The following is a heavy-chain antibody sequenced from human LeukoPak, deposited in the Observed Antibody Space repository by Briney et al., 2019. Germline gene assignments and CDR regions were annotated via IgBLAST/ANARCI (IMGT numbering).Heavy chain of an antibody. V-gene: IGHV3-23*01. J-gene: IGHJ4*02. Sequence: PGGSLRPSCPASGLPFSSSAMSWVRQAPGKGLEWVSAISGIRGSTYYADSVKGRFTISRDNSKNTLYLQMNSLRAEDTAVYYCAEDMVRGVKDYWGQGTLVTVSS. CDR3: AEDMVRGVKDY. CDR2: ISGIRGST. D-gene: IGHD3-10*01. CDR1: GLPFSSSA.